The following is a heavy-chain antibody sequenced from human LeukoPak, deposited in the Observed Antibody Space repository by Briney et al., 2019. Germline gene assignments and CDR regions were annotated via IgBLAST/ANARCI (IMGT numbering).Heavy chain of an antibody. V-gene: IGHV3-23*01. Sequence: GGSLRLSCAASGFTFSSYAMSWVRQAPGKGLEWVSAISGSGGSTYYADSVKGRFTISRDNSKNTLYLQMNSLRAEDTAVYYCARDQRDWNYLSRWFDHWGQGTLVTVSS. J-gene: IGHJ5*02. CDR3: ARDQRDWNYLSRWFDH. D-gene: IGHD1-7*01. CDR2: ISGSGGST. CDR1: GFTFSSYA.